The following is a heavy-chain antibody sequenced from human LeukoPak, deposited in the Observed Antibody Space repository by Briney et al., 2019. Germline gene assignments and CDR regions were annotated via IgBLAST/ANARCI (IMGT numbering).Heavy chain of an antibody. Sequence: PSETLSLTCAVYGGSFSGYYWSWIRQPPGKGLEWIGEINHSGSTNYNPSLKSRVTISVDTSKNQFSLKLSSVTAADTAVYYCARALVGAWTRTGNWFDPWGQRTLVTVSS. D-gene: IGHD1-26*01. V-gene: IGHV4-34*01. J-gene: IGHJ5*02. CDR3: ARALVGAWTRTGNWFDP. CDR1: GGSFSGYY. CDR2: INHSGST.